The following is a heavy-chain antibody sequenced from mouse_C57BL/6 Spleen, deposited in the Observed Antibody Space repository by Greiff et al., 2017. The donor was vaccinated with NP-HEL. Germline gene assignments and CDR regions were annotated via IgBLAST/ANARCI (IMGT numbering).Heavy chain of an antibody. CDR1: GYTFTSYW. D-gene: IGHD5-5*01. CDR3: ARSGAYLNYYAMDY. Sequence: QVQLKQPGAELVKPGASVQLSCKASGYTFTSYWMHWVKQRPGQGLEWIGMIHPNSGSTNYNEKFKSKATLTVDKSSSTAYMQLSSLTSEDSAVYYCARSGAYLNYYAMDYWGQGTSVTVSS. J-gene: IGHJ4*01. CDR2: IHPNSGST. V-gene: IGHV1-64*01.